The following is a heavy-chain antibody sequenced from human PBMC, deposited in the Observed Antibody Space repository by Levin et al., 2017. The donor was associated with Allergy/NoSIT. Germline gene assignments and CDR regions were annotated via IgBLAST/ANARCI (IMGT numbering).Heavy chain of an antibody. Sequence: SQTLSLTCTVSGGSISSGGYYWSWIRQHPGKGLEWIGYIYYSGSTYYNPSLKSRVTISVDTSKNQFSLKLSSVTAADTAVYYCARDRGGHGSHYYYYYYGMDVWGQGTTVTVSS. J-gene: IGHJ6*02. CDR1: GGSISSGGYY. CDR3: ARDRGGHGSHYYYYYYGMDV. CDR2: IYYSGST. V-gene: IGHV4-31*03. D-gene: IGHD3-16*01.